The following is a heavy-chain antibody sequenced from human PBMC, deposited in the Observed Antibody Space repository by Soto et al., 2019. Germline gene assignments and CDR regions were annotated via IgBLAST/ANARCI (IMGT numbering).Heavy chain of an antibody. V-gene: IGHV3-30-3*01. Sequence: QVQLVESGGGVVQPGRSLRLSCAASGFTFRSYAMHWVRQAPGKGLEWVAVISYDGSNKYYADSVKGRFTISRDNSKNTLNLQLNSLRIEDRAVYYCEREYCSGRSCYYLDYWGQGTLVTVSS. CDR3: EREYCSGRSCYYLDY. J-gene: IGHJ4*02. CDR1: GFTFRSYA. CDR2: ISYDGSNK. D-gene: IGHD2-15*01.